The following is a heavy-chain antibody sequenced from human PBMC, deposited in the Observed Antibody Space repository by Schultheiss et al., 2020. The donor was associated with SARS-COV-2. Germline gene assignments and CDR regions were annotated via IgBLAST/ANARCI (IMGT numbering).Heavy chain of an antibody. CDR3: ARDRTAYGGYGD. V-gene: IGHV1-69*13. J-gene: IGHJ4*02. CDR1: GYTFTSYY. Sequence: SVKVSCKASGYTFTSYYMHWVRQAPGQGLEWMGGIIPIFGTANYAQKFQGRVTITADESTSTAYMELSSLRSEDTAVYYCARDRTAYGGYGDWGQGTLVTVSS. D-gene: IGHD5-12*01. CDR2: IIPIFGTA.